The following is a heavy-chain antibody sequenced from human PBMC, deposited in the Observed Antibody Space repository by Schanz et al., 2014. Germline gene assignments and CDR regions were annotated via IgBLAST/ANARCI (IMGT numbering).Heavy chain of an antibody. J-gene: IGHJ6*02. CDR3: ARAQGVIRLYYGVDV. CDR2: IYSSGST. D-gene: IGHD3-10*01. V-gene: IGHV3-53*04. Sequence: VQLVESGGGLVQPGGSLRLSCAASGFTVSNSYIHWVRQAPGKGLEWVSTIYSSGSTYYADSVRGRFTISRDNSMNTVYLQMNSLRSDDAAVYYCARAQGVIRLYYGVDVWGQGTTVTV. CDR1: GFTVSNSY.